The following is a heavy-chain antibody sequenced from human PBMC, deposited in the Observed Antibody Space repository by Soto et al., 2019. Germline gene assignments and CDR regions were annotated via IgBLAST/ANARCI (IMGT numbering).Heavy chain of an antibody. Sequence: EVQLVESGGGLVQPRGSLRLSCAASGFTFSDHYMDWVRQAPGKGLEWVGRTRNKANSYTTEYAASVKGRFTISRDDSKNSLYLQMNSLKTEDTAVYYCARELMTTVTYYDYWGQGTLVTVSS. D-gene: IGHD4-17*01. J-gene: IGHJ4*02. CDR2: TRNKANSYTT. CDR1: GFTFSDHY. V-gene: IGHV3-72*01. CDR3: ARELMTTVTYYDY.